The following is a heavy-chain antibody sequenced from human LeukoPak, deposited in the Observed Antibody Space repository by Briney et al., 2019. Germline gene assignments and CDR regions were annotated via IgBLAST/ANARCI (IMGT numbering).Heavy chain of an antibody. CDR3: AKDATGYSSGGGYFDY. V-gene: IGHV3-23*01. Sequence: GGSLRLSCAASGFTFSSYAMSWVRQAPGKGLEWVSTISTGGSTRYYADSVKDRITISRDNSENTLYLQMNSLRDEDTATYYCAKDATGYSSGGGYFDYWGQGALVTVSS. CDR1: GFTFSSYA. J-gene: IGHJ4*02. CDR2: ISTGGSTR. D-gene: IGHD6-19*01.